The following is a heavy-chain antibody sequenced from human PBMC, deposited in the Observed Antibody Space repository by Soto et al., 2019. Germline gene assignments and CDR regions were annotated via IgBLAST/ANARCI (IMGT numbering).Heavy chain of an antibody. Sequence: GGSLRLSCAGSGFTFSSYGIHWVRQAPGRGLEWVAVISYDGSNKYYVDSVKGRFTISRDNSNNTLYLQMNSLRAGDTAVYYWAYRPDPYGVAAGYFDYWGQGTLDTVSS. D-gene: IGHD3-3*01. CDR2: ISYDGSNK. V-gene: IGHV3-30*03. J-gene: IGHJ4*02. CDR3: AYRPDPYGVAAGYFDY. CDR1: GFTFSSYG.